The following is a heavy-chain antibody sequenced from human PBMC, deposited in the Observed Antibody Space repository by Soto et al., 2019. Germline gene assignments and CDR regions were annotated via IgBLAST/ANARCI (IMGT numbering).Heavy chain of an antibody. D-gene: IGHD3-10*01. CDR3: ARDLRITMVRGVYYYYGMDV. V-gene: IGHV4-30-4*01. Sequence: SETLSLTCTVSGGSISSGDYYWSWIRQPPGKGLEWIGYIYYSGSTYYNPSLKSRVTISVDTSKNQFSLKLSSVTAADTAVYYCARDLRITMVRGVYYYYGMDVWGEGTTVTVS. CDR1: GGSISSGDYY. J-gene: IGHJ6*02. CDR2: IYYSGST.